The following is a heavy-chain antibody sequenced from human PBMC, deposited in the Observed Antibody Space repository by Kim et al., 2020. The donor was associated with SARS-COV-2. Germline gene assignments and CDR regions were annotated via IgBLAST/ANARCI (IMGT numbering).Heavy chain of an antibody. J-gene: IGHJ2*01. CDR2: IYYSGST. Sequence: SETLSLTCTVSGGSISSYYWSWIRQPPGKGLEWIGYIYYSGSTNYNPSLKSRVTISVDTSKNQFSLKLSSVTAADTAVYYCARGSYDFWSGYYKLNWYFDLWGRGTLVTVSS. CDR3: ARGSYDFWSGYYKLNWYFDL. CDR1: GGSISSYY. D-gene: IGHD3-3*01. V-gene: IGHV4-59*08.